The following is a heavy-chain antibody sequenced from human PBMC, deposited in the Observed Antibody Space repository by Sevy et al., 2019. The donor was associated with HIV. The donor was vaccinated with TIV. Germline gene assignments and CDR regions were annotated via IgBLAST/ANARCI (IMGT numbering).Heavy chain of an antibody. CDR3: ARRNDFDI. J-gene: IGHJ3*02. CDR2: VYYTGGT. CDR1: GGSINSDH. V-gene: IGHV4-59*08. Sequence: SETLSLTCTVSGGSINSDHWNWIRQPPGKGLEWIGYVYYTGGTNYNPSLKNRVTISVDRNKKQFSLKLTSVTAADTVVYYCARRNDFDIWGQGTMVTVSS.